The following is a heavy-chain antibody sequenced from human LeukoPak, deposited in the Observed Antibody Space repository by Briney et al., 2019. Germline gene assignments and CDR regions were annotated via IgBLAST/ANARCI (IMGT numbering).Heavy chain of an antibody. CDR2: ISAYSGNT. J-gene: IGHJ4*02. D-gene: IGHD3-22*01. CDR1: GYTFTSYG. CDR3: ARTTSRGYDSSGYLDYFDY. Sequence: GASVKVSCKASGYTFTSYGISWVRQAPGQGLEWMGWISAYSGNTNYAQKLLGRVTMTTDTSTSTAYLELRSLRSDDTAVYYCARTTSRGYDSSGYLDYFDYWGQGTLVTVSS. V-gene: IGHV1-18*01.